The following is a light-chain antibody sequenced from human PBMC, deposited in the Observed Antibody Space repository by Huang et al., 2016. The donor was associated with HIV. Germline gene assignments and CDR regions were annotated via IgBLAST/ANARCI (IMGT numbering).Light chain of an antibody. V-gene: IGKV1-39*01. J-gene: IGKJ2*01. CDR3: QQSYNIPRT. CDR2: GAS. CDR1: QIINRY. Sequence: DIQMTQAPSSRSAPVGDRVIITCRASQIINRYLNWYQQMSGRAPKLLISGASTLQGGVSPRFSGSGSGTDFTLTITDVQPEDSATYFCQQSYNIPRTFGQGTLLEI.